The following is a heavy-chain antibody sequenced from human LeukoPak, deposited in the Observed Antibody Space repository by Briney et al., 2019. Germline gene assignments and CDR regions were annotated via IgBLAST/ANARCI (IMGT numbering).Heavy chain of an antibody. D-gene: IGHD2-15*01. CDR3: ARWARYCSSGSCYSWFDP. CDR2: MKLDGSEE. V-gene: IGHV3-7*01. J-gene: IGHJ5*02. Sequence: GGSLRLSCAASGFTFRSYWMSWVRQAPGKELEWVANMKLDGSEEYYVDSVKGRFTIPSDNAKNSLYLQMNSLRVDDTAVYYCARWARYCSSGSCYSWFDPWGQGTLVTVSS. CDR1: GFTFRSYW.